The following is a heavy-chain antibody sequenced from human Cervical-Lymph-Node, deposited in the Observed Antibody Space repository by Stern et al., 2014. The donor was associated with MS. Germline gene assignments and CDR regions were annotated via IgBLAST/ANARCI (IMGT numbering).Heavy chain of an antibody. V-gene: IGHV1-69*01. CDR1: GDTSNTDA. D-gene: IGHD1-14*01. CDR2: VIPVFGTP. CDR3: TRGASSAALYKHGVDV. Sequence: QVQLVQSGVEVQKPGSSVKVSCKAYGDTSNTDAVHWVRQAPGQGIEWMGGVIPVFGTPVYAQRFKVRVSIAADESTSTDYMELSSLKSDDTAFYYCTRGASSAALYKHGVDVWGQGTTVTVSS. J-gene: IGHJ6*02.